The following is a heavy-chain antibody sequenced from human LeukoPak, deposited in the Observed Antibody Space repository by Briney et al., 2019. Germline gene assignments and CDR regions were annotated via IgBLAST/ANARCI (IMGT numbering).Heavy chain of an antibody. CDR3: AKDKIGYCSSTSCENWFDP. CDR1: GGTFSSYA. CDR2: IIPIFGTA. V-gene: IGHV1-69*13. J-gene: IGHJ5*02. D-gene: IGHD2-2*01. Sequence: SVTVSCKASGGTFSSYAISWVRQAPGQGLEWMGGIIPIFGTANYAQKFQGRVTITADESTSTAYMELSSLRAEDTAVYYCAKDKIGYCSSTSCENWFDPWGQGTLVTVSS.